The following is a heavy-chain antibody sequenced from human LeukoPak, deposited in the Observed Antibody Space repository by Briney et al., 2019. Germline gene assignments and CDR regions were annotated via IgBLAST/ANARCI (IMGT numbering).Heavy chain of an antibody. Sequence: GGPLRLSCAASGFAFTSYNMNWVRQAPGKGLEWISYISRSSSTMYYADSVKGRFTISRDNAKNSLYLQVNSLRDEDTAVYYCATQNQYYYGSGPLDYWGQGTPVTVSS. J-gene: IGHJ4*02. D-gene: IGHD3-10*01. V-gene: IGHV3-48*02. CDR3: ATQNQYYYGSGPLDY. CDR2: ISRSSSTM. CDR1: GFAFTSYN.